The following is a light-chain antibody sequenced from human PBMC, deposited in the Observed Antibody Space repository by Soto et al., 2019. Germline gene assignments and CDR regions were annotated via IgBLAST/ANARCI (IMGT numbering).Light chain of an antibody. CDR3: AAWHDSLNGVL. CDR2: EVS. V-gene: IGLV2-14*01. CDR1: SSDVGGYDF. J-gene: IGLJ2*01. Sequence: QSALTQPASVSGSPGQSITISCTGTSSDVGGYDFVSWYQHHPGKVPKLMIFEVSKRPSGVSNRFSGSKSGNTASLTISGLQSEDEADYYCAAWHDSLNGVLFGGGTKVTVL.